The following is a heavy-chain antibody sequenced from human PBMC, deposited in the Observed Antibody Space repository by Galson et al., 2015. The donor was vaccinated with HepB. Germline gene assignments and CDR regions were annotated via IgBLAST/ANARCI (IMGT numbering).Heavy chain of an antibody. CDR3: ARGYLGSGRADN. Sequence: ETLSLTCTVTSDSITSRNWWIWVRQPPGKGLEWIGEVYHTGRTNYQPSLKSRVTISVDKSTNKFFLGLSYVTAADTAVYYCARGYLGSGRADNWGQGILVTVSS. V-gene: IGHV4-4*02. J-gene: IGHJ4*02. CDR1: SDSITSRNW. CDR2: VYHTGRT. D-gene: IGHD3-10*01.